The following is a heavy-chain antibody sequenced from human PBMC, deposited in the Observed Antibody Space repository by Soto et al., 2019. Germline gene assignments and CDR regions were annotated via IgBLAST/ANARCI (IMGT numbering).Heavy chain of an antibody. V-gene: IGHV3-64*01. CDR1: GFTFSSYA. Sequence: GGSLRLSCAASGFTFSSYAMHWVRQAPGKGLEYASAISSNGGSTYYANSVKGRFTISRDNSKNTLYLQMGSLRAEDMAVYYCARVSDPLYYYYYMDVWGKGTTVTVSS. CDR3: ARVSDPLYYYYYMDV. CDR2: ISSNGGST. J-gene: IGHJ6*03.